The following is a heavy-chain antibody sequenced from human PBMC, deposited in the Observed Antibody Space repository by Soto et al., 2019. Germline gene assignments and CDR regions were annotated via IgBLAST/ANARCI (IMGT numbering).Heavy chain of an antibody. CDR3: AMLDNYVTPTPQDV. CDR1: GYIFVNYG. CDR2: ISPYSGNT. J-gene: IGHJ6*02. Sequence: QVQLVQSGDEVRKPGSSVKVSCKASGYIFVNYGIAWVRQAPGQGLEWMGWISPYSGNTHYASKVQGRLTMTTDTSTSTAYIGLCSLPSVDTALYYGAMLDNYVTPTPQDVWGQGTTVTVSS. D-gene: IGHD3-16*01. V-gene: IGHV1-18*01.